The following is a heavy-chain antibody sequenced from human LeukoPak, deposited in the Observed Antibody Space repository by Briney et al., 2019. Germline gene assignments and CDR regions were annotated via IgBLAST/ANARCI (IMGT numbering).Heavy chain of an antibody. V-gene: IGHV3-7*01. D-gene: IGHD4-17*01. CDR2: IKQDGTEK. CDR1: EFTFSNFW. CDR3: ARAIDYGYPGGY. Sequence: GGSLRLSCVASEFTFSNFWMSWVRQAPGKGLEWVANIKQDGTEKYYVDSVKGRFTVSRGNAKNSLYLQMNSLRAEDTAVYYCARAIDYGYPGGYWGQGTLVTVSS. J-gene: IGHJ4*02.